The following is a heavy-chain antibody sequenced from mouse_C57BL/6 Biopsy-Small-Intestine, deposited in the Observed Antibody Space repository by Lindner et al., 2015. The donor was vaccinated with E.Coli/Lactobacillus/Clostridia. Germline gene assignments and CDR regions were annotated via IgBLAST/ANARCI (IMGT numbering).Heavy chain of an antibody. V-gene: IGHV5-6*01. CDR2: ISSGGSYT. CDR3: ARHEGGYYGSSLYWYFDV. J-gene: IGHJ1*03. Sequence: QLQEVWGRLSEAWRVPELSCAASGFTFSSYGMSWVRQTPDKRLEWVATISSGGSYTYYPDSVKGRFTISRDNAKNTLYLQMSSLKSEDTAMYYCARHEGGYYGSSLYWYFDVWGTGTTVTVSS. D-gene: IGHD1-1*01. CDR1: GFTFSSYG.